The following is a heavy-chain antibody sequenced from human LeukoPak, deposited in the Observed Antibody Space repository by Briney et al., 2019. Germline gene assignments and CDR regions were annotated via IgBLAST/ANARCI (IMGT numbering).Heavy chain of an antibody. CDR3: AGLSRGSGSYYNVYYFDY. CDR2: MYYSGSP. Sequence: SETLSLTCTVSGGSISTSSYYWGWIRQPPGKGLEWIGSMYYSGSPYYNPSLKSRVTIYVDTSKNQLSLKLSSVIAADTAVYYCAGLSRGSGSYYNVYYFDYWGQGSLVTVSS. V-gene: IGHV4-39*01. CDR1: GGSISTSSYY. J-gene: IGHJ4*02. D-gene: IGHD3-10*01.